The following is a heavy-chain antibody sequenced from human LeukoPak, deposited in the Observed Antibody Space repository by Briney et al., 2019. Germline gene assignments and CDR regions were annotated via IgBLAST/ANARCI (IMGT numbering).Heavy chain of an antibody. CDR2: ISGSGGST. D-gene: IGHD3-22*01. Sequence: GGSLRLSCAASGFTFSSYAMSWVRQAPGKGLGWVSAISGSGGSTYYADSVKGRFTISRDNAKNTLYLQMNSLRAEDTAVYYCAREPSGYYDSSGYYTDWGQGTLVTVSS. J-gene: IGHJ4*02. V-gene: IGHV3-23*01. CDR1: GFTFSSYA. CDR3: AREPSGYYDSSGYYTD.